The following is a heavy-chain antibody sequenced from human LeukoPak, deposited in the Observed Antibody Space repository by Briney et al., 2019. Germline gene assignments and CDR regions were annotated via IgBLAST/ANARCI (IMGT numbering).Heavy chain of an antibody. CDR1: GFTFSSYG. J-gene: IGHJ4*02. V-gene: IGHV3-30*02. Sequence: AGGSLRLSCAASGFTFSSYGMHWVRQAPGKGLDWVAFIHHDGSNKYYADSVKGRFTISRDNAKNSLYLQMNSLRAEDTAVYYCARDSPGSSGHDYWGQGTLVTVSS. CDR3: ARDSPGSSGHDY. CDR2: IHHDGSNK. D-gene: IGHD3-22*01.